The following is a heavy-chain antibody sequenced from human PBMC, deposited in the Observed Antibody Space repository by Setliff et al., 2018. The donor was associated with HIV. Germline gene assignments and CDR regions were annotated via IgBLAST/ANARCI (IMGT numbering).Heavy chain of an antibody. V-gene: IGHV4-59*04. Sequence: PSETLSLTCTVSGGSISSYYWSWIRQPPGKGLEWIGSFHSSGSTSYNPSLRSRVTISVDTSKNQFSLHLNSVTAADTAVYYCATILVYGVYKWFNPWGQGTLVTFSS. CDR1: GGSISSYY. J-gene: IGHJ5*02. D-gene: IGHD3-3*01. CDR3: ATILVYGVYKWFNP. CDR2: FHSSGST.